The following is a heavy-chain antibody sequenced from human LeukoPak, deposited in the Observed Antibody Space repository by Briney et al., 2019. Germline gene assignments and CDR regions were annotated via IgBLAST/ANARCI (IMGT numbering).Heavy chain of an antibody. V-gene: IGHV3-53*01. J-gene: IGHJ4*02. Sequence: GSLRLSSAASGFTVSSNYMSWVRQAPGKGLEWVSVIYSGGSTYYADSVKGRFTISRDNSKNTLYLQMNSLRAEDTAVYYCARDLGSSNDYWGQGTLVTVSS. D-gene: IGHD6-13*01. CDR1: GFTVSSNY. CDR3: ARDLGSSNDY. CDR2: IYSGGST.